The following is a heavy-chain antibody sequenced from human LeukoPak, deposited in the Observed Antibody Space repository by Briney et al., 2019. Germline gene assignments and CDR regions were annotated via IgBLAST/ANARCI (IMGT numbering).Heavy chain of an antibody. CDR1: GFTFSSYS. D-gene: IGHD3-10*01. V-gene: IGHV3-7*04. Sequence: GGSLRLSCAASGFTFSSYSMNWVRQAPGKGLEWVATIKQDGSEKYYVDSVKGRFTISRDNAKNSLYLQMNSLRAEDTAVFYCARDFYGSGSFWDYWGQGTLVTVSS. CDR2: IKQDGSEK. CDR3: ARDFYGSGSFWDY. J-gene: IGHJ4*02.